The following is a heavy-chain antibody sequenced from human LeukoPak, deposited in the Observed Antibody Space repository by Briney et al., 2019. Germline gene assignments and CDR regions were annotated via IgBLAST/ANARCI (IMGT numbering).Heavy chain of an antibody. J-gene: IGHJ3*02. V-gene: IGHV3-11*01. Sequence: GGSLRLSCAASGFTFSDYYMSWIRQAPGKGLEWVSYISSSGSTIYYADSVKGRFTISRDNAKNSLYLQMNSLRAEDTALYYCAKESYYYDSSGYYWAAFGIWGQGTMVTVSS. CDR1: GFTFSDYY. CDR2: ISSSGSTI. D-gene: IGHD3-22*01. CDR3: AKESYYYDSSGYYWAAFGI.